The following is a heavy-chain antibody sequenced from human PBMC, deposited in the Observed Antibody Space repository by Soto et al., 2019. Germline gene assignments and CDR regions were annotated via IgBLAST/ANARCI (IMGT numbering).Heavy chain of an antibody. CDR2: ISYDGSNK. D-gene: IGHD6-19*01. Sequence: QVQLVESGGGVVQPGRSLRLSCAASGFTFSSYAMHWVRQAPGKGLEWVAVISYDGSNKYYADSVKGPFTISRDNSKNTXTLQMTSLRAEDTAVYYCARDKSPYSSGWHNRHFDYWGQGTLVTVSS. CDR3: ARDKSPYSSGWHNRHFDY. V-gene: IGHV3-30-3*01. CDR1: GFTFSSYA. J-gene: IGHJ4*02.